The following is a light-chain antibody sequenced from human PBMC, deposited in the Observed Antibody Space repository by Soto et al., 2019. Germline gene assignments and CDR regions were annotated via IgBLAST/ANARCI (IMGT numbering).Light chain of an antibody. V-gene: IGLV2-14*01. J-gene: IGLJ3*02. Sequence: QSVLTQPASVSGSPGQSITISCTGTSRDVGGYNYVSWYRQYPGKAPKLIIYEVTHRPSGVSLRFSGSKSGNTASLTISGLQAEDDADYYCSSYTSSTSWVFGGGTKLTVL. CDR1: SRDVGGYNY. CDR2: EVT. CDR3: SSYTSSTSWV.